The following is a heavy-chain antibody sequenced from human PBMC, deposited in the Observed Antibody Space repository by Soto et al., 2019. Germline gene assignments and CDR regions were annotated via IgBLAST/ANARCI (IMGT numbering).Heavy chain of an antibody. CDR3: ARSGYDNDYYYYGMDV. V-gene: IGHV1-69*13. Sequence: SVKVSCKASGGTFSSYAISWVRQAPGQGLEWMGGIIPIFGTANYAQKFQGRVTITADESTSTAYMELSSLRSEDTAVYYCARSGYDNDYYYYGMDVWGQGTTVTVSS. D-gene: IGHD5-12*01. CDR1: GGTFSSYA. CDR2: IIPIFGTA. J-gene: IGHJ6*02.